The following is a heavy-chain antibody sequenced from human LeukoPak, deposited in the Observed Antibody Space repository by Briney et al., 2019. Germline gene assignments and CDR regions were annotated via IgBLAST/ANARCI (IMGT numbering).Heavy chain of an antibody. CDR2: IIPIFGTA. CDR3: ATSIGTTGTTNVYYYYYGMDV. Sequence: GASVKVSCKASGGTFISYAISWVRQAPGQGLEWMGGIIPIFGTANYAQKFQGRVTITADESTSTAYMELSSLRSEDTAVYYCATSIGTTGTTNVYYYYYGMDVWGQGTTVTVSS. J-gene: IGHJ6*02. V-gene: IGHV1-69*13. D-gene: IGHD1-1*01. CDR1: GGTFISYA.